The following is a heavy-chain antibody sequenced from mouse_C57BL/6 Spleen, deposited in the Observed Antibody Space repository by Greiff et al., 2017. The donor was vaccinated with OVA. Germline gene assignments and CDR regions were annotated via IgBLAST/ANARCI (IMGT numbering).Heavy chain of an antibody. V-gene: IGHV1-69*01. CDR3: ARSYSNYEGGFDY. CDR2: LDPSDSYT. Sequence: VQLQQPGAELVMPGASVKLSCKASGYTFTSYWMHWVKQRPGQGLEWIGELDPSDSYTNYNQKFKGKSTLTVDKSSSTAYMQLSSLTSEDSAVYYCARSYSNYEGGFDYWGQGTTLTVSS. J-gene: IGHJ2*01. D-gene: IGHD2-5*01. CDR1: GYTFTSYW.